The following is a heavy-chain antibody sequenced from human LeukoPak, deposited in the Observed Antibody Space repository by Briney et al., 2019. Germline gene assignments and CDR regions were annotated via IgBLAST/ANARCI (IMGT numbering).Heavy chain of an antibody. D-gene: IGHD2-2*01. Sequence: GGSLRLSCAASGFTFSSYSMNWVRQAPGKGLEWVSSIDFTSRYIYNADSVKGRFTTSRDNAKNSLDLQMNSLKVEDTAVYYCAKVRSYQLPIDYWGQGTLVTVSS. CDR2: IDFTSRYI. J-gene: IGHJ4*02. V-gene: IGHV3-21*01. CDR3: AKVRSYQLPIDY. CDR1: GFTFSSYS.